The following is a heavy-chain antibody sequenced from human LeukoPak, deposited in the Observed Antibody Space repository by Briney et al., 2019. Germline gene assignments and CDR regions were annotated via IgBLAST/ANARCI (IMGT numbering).Heavy chain of an antibody. CDR1: GYTFTSYG. J-gene: IGHJ4*02. Sequence: ASVKVSCKASGYTFTSYGISWVRQAPGQGLEWMGWISAYNGNTNYAQKLQGRVTMTTDTSTSTAYMELRSLRSDDMAVYYCARDSLGYYYDSSGYLDYWGQGTLVTVSS. CDR3: ARDSLGYYYDSSGYLDY. D-gene: IGHD3-22*01. V-gene: IGHV1-18*03. CDR2: ISAYNGNT.